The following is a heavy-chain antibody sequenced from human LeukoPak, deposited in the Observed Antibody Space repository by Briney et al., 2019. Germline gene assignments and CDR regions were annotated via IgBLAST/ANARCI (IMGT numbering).Heavy chain of an antibody. V-gene: IGHV1-69*13. Sequence: SVKVSCKATGGTFSSYAISWVRQAPGQGLEWMGGIIPIFGTANYAQKFQGRVTITADESTSTAYMELSSLRSEDTAVYYCARAESPHYYGSGSYPDPWGQGTLVTVSS. CDR3: ARAESPHYYGSGSYPDP. CDR2: IIPIFGTA. CDR1: GGTFSSYA. J-gene: IGHJ5*02. D-gene: IGHD3-10*01.